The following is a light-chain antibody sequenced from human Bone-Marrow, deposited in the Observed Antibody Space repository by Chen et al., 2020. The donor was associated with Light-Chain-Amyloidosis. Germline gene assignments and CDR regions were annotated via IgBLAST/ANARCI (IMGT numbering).Light chain of an antibody. CDR1: SSDGGGDNH. V-gene: IGLV2-14*01. CDR2: EVT. CDR3: SSYTITTTLV. Sequence: QSALTQPASVSGSHGQSITISCTGTSSDGGGDNHVSWYQQHPDTAPKFMIYEVTNRPSWVPDRISGSKSDNTASLTISGLQTEHVSDYFCSSYTITTTLVFGSGTRVTVL. J-gene: IGLJ1*01.